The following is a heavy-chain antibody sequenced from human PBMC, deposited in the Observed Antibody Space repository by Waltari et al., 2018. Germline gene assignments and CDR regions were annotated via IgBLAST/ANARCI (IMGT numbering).Heavy chain of an antibody. CDR3: ARGGYYDSSGYLEY. CDR2: IYYSGST. D-gene: IGHD3-22*01. Sequence: QVQLQESGPGLVKPSETLSLTCTVSGGSISSYYWSWIRQPPGKGLEWIGYIYYSGSTNDNPSLKSRVTISVDTSKNQFSLKRSSVTAADTAVYYCARGGYYDSSGYLEYWGQGTLVTVSS. J-gene: IGHJ4*02. V-gene: IGHV4-59*01. CDR1: GGSISSYY.